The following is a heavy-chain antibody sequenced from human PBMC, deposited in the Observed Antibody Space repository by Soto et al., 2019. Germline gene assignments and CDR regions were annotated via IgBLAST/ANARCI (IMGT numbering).Heavy chain of an antibody. D-gene: IGHD3-22*01. V-gene: IGHV5-51*01. CDR2: IYPGDSET. J-gene: IGHJ4*02. CDR3: ARQSSHETSGYTVYCFDS. Sequence: EVQLVQSGAEVRKPGESLKISCRASGYSFIRHWIGWVRQMPGKGLEWLGVIYPGDSETTYSPSFQGQVTISADMSISTAYLQWSSLKASDSAIYYCARQSSHETSGYTVYCFDSWGQGTLVTVSS. CDR1: GYSFIRHW.